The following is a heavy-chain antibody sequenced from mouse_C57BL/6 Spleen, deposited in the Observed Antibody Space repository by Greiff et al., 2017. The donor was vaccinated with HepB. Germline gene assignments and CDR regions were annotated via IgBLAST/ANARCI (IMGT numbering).Heavy chain of an antibody. CDR2: IRSKSNNYAT. V-gene: IGHV10-1*01. Sequence: EVKLVESGGGLVQPKGSLKLSCAASGFSFNTYAMNWVRQAPGKGLEWVARIRSKSNNYATYYADSVKDRFTISRDDSESMLYLQMNNLKTEDTAMYYCVRQGAYYSNFYDVWGTGTTVTVSS. CDR1: GFSFNTYA. CDR3: VRQGAYYSNFYDV. J-gene: IGHJ1*03. D-gene: IGHD2-5*01.